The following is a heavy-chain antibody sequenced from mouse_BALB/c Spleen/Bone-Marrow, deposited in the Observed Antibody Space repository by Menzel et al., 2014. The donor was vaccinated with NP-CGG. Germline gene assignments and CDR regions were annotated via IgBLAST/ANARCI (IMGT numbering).Heavy chain of an antibody. CDR3: AREDYGYGAMDY. J-gene: IGHJ4*01. Sequence: QVQLQQPGAELVMPGASVKMSCKASGYTFTDYWMHWVKQRPGQGPEWIGAIDTSDRYTRYNQKFKGKATLPVDESSSTAYMQRSSLTSEDSAVYYCAREDYGYGAMDYWVQGTSVTVSS. CDR1: GYTFTDYW. D-gene: IGHD2-2*01. CDR2: IDTSDRYT. V-gene: IGHV1-69*01.